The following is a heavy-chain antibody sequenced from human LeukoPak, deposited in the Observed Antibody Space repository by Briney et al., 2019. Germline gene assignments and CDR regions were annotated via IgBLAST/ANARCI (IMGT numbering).Heavy chain of an antibody. J-gene: IGHJ2*01. D-gene: IGHD3-22*01. Sequence: GGSLRLSCAASGFAFSSYSMNWVRQAPGQGLEWVASISRDGSYIYNADSLKGRFIISRDNANNSLYLHMRSLRAEDTALYYCARGVSDDSTGFWYFDLWGRGTPVTVSS. V-gene: IGHV3-21*01. CDR1: GFAFSSYS. CDR3: ARGVSDDSTGFWYFDL. CDR2: ISRDGSYI.